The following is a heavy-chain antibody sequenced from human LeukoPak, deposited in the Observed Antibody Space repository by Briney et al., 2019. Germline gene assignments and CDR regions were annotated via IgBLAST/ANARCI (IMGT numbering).Heavy chain of an antibody. Sequence: GGSLRLSCAASGFTFSYHVMHWVRQAPGKGLEYVSSLSNNGETTHYGPSVRGRFTISRDNSQNTLYLQMGGLRVDDTAVYYCARVSRFPGYVGAFDIWGQGTMVTVSS. CDR3: ARVSRFPGYVGAFDI. CDR1: GFTFSYHV. CDR2: LSNNGETT. V-gene: IGHV3-64*01. D-gene: IGHD6-13*01. J-gene: IGHJ3*02.